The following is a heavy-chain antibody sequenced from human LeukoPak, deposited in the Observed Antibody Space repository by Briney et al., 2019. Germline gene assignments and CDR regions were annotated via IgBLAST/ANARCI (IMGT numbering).Heavy chain of an antibody. Sequence: ASVKVSCKASGHTFTNFYMHWLRQAPGQGLEWMGWINPNSGGTNYAQKFQGRVTMTRDTSISTAYMDLSRLTSDDTAVYYCARSGYSSSSHIYYWGQGTLVTVSS. D-gene: IGHD6-6*01. CDR3: ARSGYSSSSHIYY. J-gene: IGHJ4*02. CDR1: GHTFTNFY. CDR2: INPNSGGT. V-gene: IGHV1-2*02.